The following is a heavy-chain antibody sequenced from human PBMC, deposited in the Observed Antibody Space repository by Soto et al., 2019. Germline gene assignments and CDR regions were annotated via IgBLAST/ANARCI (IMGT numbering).Heavy chain of an antibody. V-gene: IGHV3-33*01. Sequence: QAGGSLRLSCAASGFTFSSYGMHWVRQAPGKGLEWVAVIWYDGSNKYYADSVKGRFTISRDNSKNTLYLQMNSLRAEDTAVYYCARDLRGNPGYYYYYGMDVWGQGTTVTVSS. CDR2: IWYDGSNK. CDR1: GFTFSSYG. D-gene: IGHD4-4*01. CDR3: ARDLRGNPGYYYYYGMDV. J-gene: IGHJ6*02.